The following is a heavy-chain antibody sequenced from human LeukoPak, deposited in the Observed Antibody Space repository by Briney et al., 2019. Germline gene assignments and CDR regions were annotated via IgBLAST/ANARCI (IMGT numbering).Heavy chain of an antibody. CDR1: GGTFSSYA. V-gene: IGHV1-69*01. D-gene: IGHD2-21*01. J-gene: IGHJ4*02. CDR2: IIPIFGTA. CDR3: ARDQDCGGDYASFDY. Sequence: SVKVSCKASGGTFSSYAISWVRQAPGQGLEWMGGIIPIFGTANYAQKFQGRVTITADESTSTAYMELSSLRSEDTAVYYCARDQDCGGDYASFDYWGQGTLVTVSS.